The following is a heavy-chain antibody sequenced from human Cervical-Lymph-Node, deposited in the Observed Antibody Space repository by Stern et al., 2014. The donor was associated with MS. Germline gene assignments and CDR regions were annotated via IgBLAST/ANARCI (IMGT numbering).Heavy chain of an antibody. V-gene: IGHV3-33*01. CDR2: LWYDGSNQ. J-gene: IGHJ4*02. D-gene: IGHD5-24*01. CDR1: GFSFKTFA. CDR3: ARSSRDGYIFDY. Sequence: VQLVESGGGVVQPGRSLRLSCAASGFSFKTFAMHLVRQAPGKGLEWVAGLWYDGSNQNYADSVKCRFSISRDNSKNTLYLQMNSLIAEDTAVYYCARSSRDGYIFDYWGQGTLVTVSS.